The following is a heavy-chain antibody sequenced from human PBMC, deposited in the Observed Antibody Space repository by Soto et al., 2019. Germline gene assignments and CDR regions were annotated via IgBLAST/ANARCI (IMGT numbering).Heavy chain of an antibody. D-gene: IGHD3-10*01. CDR3: ARVGNYGSGIYLDY. CDR2: IYYSGST. CDR1: GGSISSSSYY. J-gene: IGHJ4*02. V-gene: IGHV4-39*01. Sequence: SETLSLTCTVSGGSISSSSYYWGWIRQPPGKGLEWIGSIYYSGSTYYNPSLKSRVTISVDTSKNQFSLKLSSVTAADTAVYNCARVGNYGSGIYLDYWGQGTLVTVPS.